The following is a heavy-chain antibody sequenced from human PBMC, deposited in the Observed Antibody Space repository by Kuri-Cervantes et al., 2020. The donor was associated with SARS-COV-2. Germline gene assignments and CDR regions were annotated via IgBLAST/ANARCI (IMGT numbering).Heavy chain of an antibody. CDR1: GGTFSSYA. CDR2: IIPIFGTA. CDR3: ARPERFFGVVIPQGGAFDI. Sequence: SVKVSCKASGGTFSSYAISWVRQAPGQGLEWMGGIIPIFGTANYAQKFQGRVTITADESTSTAYMELSSLRSEDTAVYYCARPERFFGVVIPQGGAFDIWGQGTRVTVSS. V-gene: IGHV1-69*13. D-gene: IGHD3-3*01. J-gene: IGHJ3*02.